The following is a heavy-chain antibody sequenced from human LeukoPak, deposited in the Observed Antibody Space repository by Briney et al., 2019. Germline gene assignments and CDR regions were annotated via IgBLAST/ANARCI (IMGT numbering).Heavy chain of an antibody. D-gene: IGHD3-10*01. CDR3: ARRYETIVRREAFDV. CDR1: GFSFAGYW. V-gene: IGHV5-51*01. J-gene: IGHJ3*01. CDR2: IYADDSDT. Sequence: GESLKISCKGSGFSFAGYWIGWVRQMPGKGLEWMGLIYADDSDTRYSPSFQGQVTISADKSISTAYLRWTSLKASDTAMYYCARRYETIVRREAFDVWGQGTMVTVSS.